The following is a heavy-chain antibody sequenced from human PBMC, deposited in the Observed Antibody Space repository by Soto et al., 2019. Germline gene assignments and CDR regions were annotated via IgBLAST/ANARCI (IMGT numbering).Heavy chain of an antibody. CDR1: GYSFTSYW. Sequence: GESLKISCKGSGYSFTSYWIGWVRQMPGKGLEWMGIIYPGDSDTRYSPSFQGQVTISADKSISTAYLQWSSLKASDTAMYYCARLGDFGVVWAAHYYYGMDVWGQGTTVTVSS. D-gene: IGHD3-3*01. V-gene: IGHV5-51*01. J-gene: IGHJ6*02. CDR2: IYPGDSDT. CDR3: ARLGDFGVVWAAHYYYGMDV.